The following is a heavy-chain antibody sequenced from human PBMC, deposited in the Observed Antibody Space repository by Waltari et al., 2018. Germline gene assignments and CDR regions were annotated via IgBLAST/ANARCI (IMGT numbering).Heavy chain of an antibody. CDR3: ARAFGIAAARGGWFDP. CDR2: IYYSGST. Sequence: QLQLQESGPGLVHPSETLSLTCTVSGGPISISSYYLGWIRQPPGKGLEWIGSIYYSGSTYYNPSLKSRVTISVDTSKNQFSLKLSSVTAADTAVYYCARAFGIAAARGGWFDPWGQGTLVTVSS. V-gene: IGHV4-39*07. J-gene: IGHJ5*02. CDR1: GGPISISSYY. D-gene: IGHD6-13*01.